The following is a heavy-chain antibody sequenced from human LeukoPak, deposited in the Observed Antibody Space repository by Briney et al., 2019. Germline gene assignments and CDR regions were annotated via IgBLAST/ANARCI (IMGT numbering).Heavy chain of an antibody. J-gene: IGHJ4*02. CDR2: INPNSGGT. CDR3: ARSSRTMVTSPFDY. D-gene: IGHD5-18*01. Sequence: ASVKVSCKASGYTFTGYYMHWVRQAPGQGLEWMGWINPNSGGTNYAQKFQGWVTMTRDTSISTAYMELSSLRSEDTAVYYCARSSRTMVTSPFDYWGQGTLVTVSS. V-gene: IGHV1-2*04. CDR1: GYTFTGYY.